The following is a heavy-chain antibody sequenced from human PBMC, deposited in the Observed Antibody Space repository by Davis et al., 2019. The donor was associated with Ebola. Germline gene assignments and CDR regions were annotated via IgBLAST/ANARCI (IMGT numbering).Heavy chain of an antibody. V-gene: IGHV1-18*04. CDR2: INPHNGNT. CDR1: GYTFTSYG. D-gene: IGHD1-1*01. J-gene: IGHJ4*02. Sequence: ASVKVSCKASGYTFTSYGITWVRQAPGQGLEWMGWINPHNGNTNYAQNVQGRVTMTTDTSTSTAYMEVGSLRSDDTAVYYCARAQFPTTSDHWGQGILVTVSS. CDR3: ARAQFPTTSDH.